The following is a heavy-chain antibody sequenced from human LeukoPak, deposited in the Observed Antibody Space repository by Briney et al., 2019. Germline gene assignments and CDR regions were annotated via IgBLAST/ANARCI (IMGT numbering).Heavy chain of an antibody. V-gene: IGHV4-34*01. CDR2: INHSGST. CDR3: ARGYRVPGSTSSKHAFDI. Sequence: SETLSLTCAVYGGSFSGYYWSWIRQPPGKGLEWIGEINHSGSTNYKPSLKSRVTISVDTSKNQFSLKLSSVTAADTAVYYCARGYRVPGSTSSKHAFDIWGQGTMVTVSS. CDR1: GGSFSGYY. J-gene: IGHJ3*02. D-gene: IGHD2-2*01.